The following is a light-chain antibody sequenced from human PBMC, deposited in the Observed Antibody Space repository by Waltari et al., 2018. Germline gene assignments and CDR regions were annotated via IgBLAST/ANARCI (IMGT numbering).Light chain of an antibody. V-gene: IGKV3D-11*02. CDR2: DAS. CDR1: QSVSSY. CDR3: QQRSNWL. Sequence: IVLTQSPATLSLSPGERATLSSRASQSVSSYLAWYQQKPGQAPRLLIYDASNRATVIPARFSGSGPGTDFTRTISSLEPEDFAVYYCQQRSNWLFGQGTRLEIK. J-gene: IGKJ5*01.